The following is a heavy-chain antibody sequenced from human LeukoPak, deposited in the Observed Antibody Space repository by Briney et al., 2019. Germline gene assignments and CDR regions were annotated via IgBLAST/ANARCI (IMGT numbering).Heavy chain of an antibody. Sequence: GGSLRLSCAASGFTFSNYAMSWVRQAPGKGLEWVSIISGSGGSTYYADSVKGRFTISRDNSKSTLYLQMNSLRAEDTAVYYCAKGGVVGATYYFDYWGQGTLVTVSS. D-gene: IGHD1-26*01. CDR3: AKGGVVGATYYFDY. J-gene: IGHJ4*02. V-gene: IGHV3-23*01. CDR2: ISGSGGST. CDR1: GFTFSNYA.